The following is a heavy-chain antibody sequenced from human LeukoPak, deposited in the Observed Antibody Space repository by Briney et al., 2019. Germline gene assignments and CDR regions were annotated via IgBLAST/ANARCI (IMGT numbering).Heavy chain of an antibody. CDR3: TKDQKPDSGYDIDY. D-gene: IGHD5-12*01. CDR2: IFGSGDST. CDR1: GFTISTYG. V-gene: IGHV3-23*01. J-gene: IGHJ4*02. Sequence: GGSLRLSCAASGFTISTYGMNWVRQAPRKGLEWVSVIFGSGDSTYYADSVKGRFTISRDKSKNTLYLEMHNLRAEDTAVYYCTKDQKPDSGYDIDYWGQGTLVTVSS.